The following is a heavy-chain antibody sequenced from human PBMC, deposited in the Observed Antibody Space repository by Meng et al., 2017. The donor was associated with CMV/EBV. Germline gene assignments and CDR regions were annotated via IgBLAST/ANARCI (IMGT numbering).Heavy chain of an antibody. CDR3: ARDFSAYDSSGYYAYYGMDV. CDR1: GFTFDDYG. CDR2: INWNGGST. D-gene: IGHD3-22*01. Sequence: GESLKISCAASGFTFDDYGTSWVRQAPGKGLEWVSGINWNGGSTGYADSVKGRFTISRDNAKNSLYLQMNSLRAEDTALYYCARDFSAYDSSGYYAYYGMDVWGQGTTVTVSS. V-gene: IGHV3-20*04. J-gene: IGHJ6*02.